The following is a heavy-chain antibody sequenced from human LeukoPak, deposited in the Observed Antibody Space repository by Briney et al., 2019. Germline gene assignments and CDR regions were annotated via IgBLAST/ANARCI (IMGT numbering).Heavy chain of an antibody. CDR3: ARDRSGTFDFDY. V-gene: IGHV3-48*03. CDR1: GFTFSSYE. J-gene: IGHJ4*02. Sequence: GGSLRLSCAASGFTFSSYEMNWVRQAPGKGLEWVSYISSSGATIYYADSVKGRFTISRDNAKNSLKLQMNSLRAEDTAVYYCARDRSGTFDFDYWGQGTLVTVSS. D-gene: IGHD1-26*01. CDR2: ISSSGATI.